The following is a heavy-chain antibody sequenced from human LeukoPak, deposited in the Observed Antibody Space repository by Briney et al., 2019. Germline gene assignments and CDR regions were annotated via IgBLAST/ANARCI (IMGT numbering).Heavy chain of an antibody. CDR3: AKSGSYYIEVGSFDY. CDR2: ISWNSGTI. CDR1: GFTFDDYA. J-gene: IGHJ4*02. Sequence: GGSLRLSCAASGFTFDDYAMHWVRQAPGKGLEWVSGISWNSGTIGYADSVKGRFTISRDNAKNSLYLQMNSLRAEDTALYYCAKSGSYYIEVGSFDYWGQGTLVTVSS. V-gene: IGHV3-9*01. D-gene: IGHD1-26*01.